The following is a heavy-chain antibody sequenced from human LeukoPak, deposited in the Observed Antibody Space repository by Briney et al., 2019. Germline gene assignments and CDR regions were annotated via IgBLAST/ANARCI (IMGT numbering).Heavy chain of an antibody. CDR3: ARDVGGSLDY. Sequence: GGSLRLSCAASVFTFSIYWMAWVRQAPGKGLEWVANIKGDESARHQADSVKGRFTISRDNAQNSVYLQMSSLRGEDTAVYYCARDVGGSLDYWGQGTLVTVSS. CDR1: VFTFSIYW. J-gene: IGHJ4*02. CDR2: IKGDESAR. V-gene: IGHV3-7*01. D-gene: IGHD1-26*01.